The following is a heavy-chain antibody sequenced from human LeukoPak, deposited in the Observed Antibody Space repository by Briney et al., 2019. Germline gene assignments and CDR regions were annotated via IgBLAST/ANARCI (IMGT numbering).Heavy chain of an antibody. CDR3: ARGGSYYYYGMDV. V-gene: IGHV1-18*01. Sequence: ASVKVSCKASGYTFINYGISWVRQAPGQGLEWMGWISVYNGNTNYAQKLQGRVTMTTDTSTSTAYMELRSLRSEDTAVYYCARGGSYYYYGMDVWGQGTTVTVSS. CDR1: GYTFINYG. J-gene: IGHJ6*02. D-gene: IGHD1-14*01. CDR2: ISVYNGNT.